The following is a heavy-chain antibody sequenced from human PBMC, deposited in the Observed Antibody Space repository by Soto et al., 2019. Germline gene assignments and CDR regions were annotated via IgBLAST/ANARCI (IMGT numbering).Heavy chain of an antibody. CDR1: NGSIFTYY. Sequence: SETLSLTCTVSNGSIFTYYLTWVRQPPVKGLEWIGYVYYSGSANYNPSLKSRVGMSIDTSNNQFSLELKSVTAADTATYFCVRDYLLTGFDTWGQGTLVTVSS. V-gene: IGHV4-59*01. CDR3: VRDYLLTGFDT. D-gene: IGHD3-9*01. CDR2: VYYSGSA. J-gene: IGHJ5*02.